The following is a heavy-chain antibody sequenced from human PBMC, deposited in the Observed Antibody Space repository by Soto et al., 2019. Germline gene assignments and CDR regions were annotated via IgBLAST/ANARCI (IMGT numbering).Heavy chain of an antibody. CDR2: INHSGST. J-gene: IGHJ6*03. V-gene: IGHV4-34*01. CDR3: ARVPRYYYYYHMDV. Sequence: SETLSLTCAVYGGSFSGYYWSWIRQPPGKGLEWIGEINHSGSTNYNPSLKSRVTISVDTAKNQFSLKLSSVTAADTAVYYCARVPRYYYYYHMDVWGKGTTVTVSS. CDR1: GGSFSGYY.